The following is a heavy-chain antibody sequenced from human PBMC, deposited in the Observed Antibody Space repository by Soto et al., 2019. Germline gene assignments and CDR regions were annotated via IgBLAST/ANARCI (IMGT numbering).Heavy chain of an antibody. D-gene: IGHD3-22*01. CDR2: ISTNGGST. CDR1: GFSFSNYA. V-gene: IGHV3-64D*06. Sequence: SRKLSCSASGFSFSNYAMHWVRQAPGKGLEYVSSISTNGGSTHYADSVKGRFTISRDNSKNTQYLQMSSLRADDTAVYYCVKAEYYYDSSGYYPFDYWGQGTLVTVSS. J-gene: IGHJ4*02. CDR3: VKAEYYYDSSGYYPFDY.